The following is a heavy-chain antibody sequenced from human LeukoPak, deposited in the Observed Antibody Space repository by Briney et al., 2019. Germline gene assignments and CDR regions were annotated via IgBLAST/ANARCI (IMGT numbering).Heavy chain of an antibody. CDR3: ARGLLLNQFDY. D-gene: IGHD2-15*01. Sequence: GGSLRLSCAASGFTVSSNYMSWVRQAPGKGLEWVSVIYSGGSTYYAVSVKGRFTISRDNSKNTLYLQMNSLRAEDTAVYYCARGLLLNQFDYWGQGTLVTVSS. CDR1: GFTVSSNY. J-gene: IGHJ4*02. CDR2: IYSGGST. V-gene: IGHV3-53*01.